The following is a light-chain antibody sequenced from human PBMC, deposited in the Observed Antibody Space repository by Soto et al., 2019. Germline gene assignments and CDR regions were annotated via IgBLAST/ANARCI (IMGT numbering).Light chain of an antibody. J-gene: IGLJ3*02. CDR2: EVT. V-gene: IGLV2-23*02. CDR3: CTYAGHVPK. CDR1: SSDVGYYDL. Sequence: ALTQPASVSGSPGQSITISCAGTSSDVGYYDLVSWYQQHPGKAPKLIIFEVTQRPSGISDRFSASKSGFTASLTISGLQPEDEAVYFCCTYAGHVPKFGGGTK.